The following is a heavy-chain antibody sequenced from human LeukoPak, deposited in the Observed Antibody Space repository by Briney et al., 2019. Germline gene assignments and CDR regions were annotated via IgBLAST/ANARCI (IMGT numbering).Heavy chain of an antibody. J-gene: IGHJ4*02. Sequence: PSETLSLTCTVSGGSISSGGYYWSWIRQHPGKGLGWIGYIYYSGSTYYNPSLKSRVTISVDTSKNQFSLKLSSVTATATDVYYCARVTPYSSSSYDYWGQGTLVTVSS. CDR1: GGSISSGGYY. CDR3: ARVTPYSSSSYDY. V-gene: IGHV4-31*03. CDR2: IYYSGST. D-gene: IGHD6-6*01.